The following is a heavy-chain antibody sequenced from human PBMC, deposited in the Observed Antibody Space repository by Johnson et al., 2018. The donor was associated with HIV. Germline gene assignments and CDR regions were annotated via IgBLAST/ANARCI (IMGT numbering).Heavy chain of an antibody. CDR1: GFTFDDYA. CDR3: AKPITGMVLLPVDAFDI. D-gene: IGHD3-16*01. CDR2: ISWNSGSI. Sequence: VQLVESGGGLVQPGRSLRLSCAASGFTFDDYAMHWVRQAPGKGLEWVSGISWNSGSIGYADSVKGRFTISRDNAKNSLYLQMNSLRAEDTAFYYCAKPITGMVLLPVDAFDIWGQGTMVTVSS. J-gene: IGHJ3*02. V-gene: IGHV3-9*01.